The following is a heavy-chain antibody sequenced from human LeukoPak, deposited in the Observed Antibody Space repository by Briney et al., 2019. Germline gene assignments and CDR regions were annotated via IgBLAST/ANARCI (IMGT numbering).Heavy chain of an antibody. D-gene: IGHD1-26*01. J-gene: IGHJ4*02. V-gene: IGHV4-39*01. CDR2: IYYSGST. CDR1: GGSISSSTYY. Sequence: SETLSLTCTVSGGSISSSTYYWGWIRQPPGKGLGWIGSIYYSGSTYYNPSLKSRVTISVDTSKNQFSLKLSSVTAADTAVYYCARHWGVGATYFDYWGQGTLVTVSS. CDR3: ARHWGVGATYFDY.